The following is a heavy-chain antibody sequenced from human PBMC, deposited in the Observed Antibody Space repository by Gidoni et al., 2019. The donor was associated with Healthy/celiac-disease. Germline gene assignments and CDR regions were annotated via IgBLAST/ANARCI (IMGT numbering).Heavy chain of an antibody. D-gene: IGHD3-3*01. CDR1: GFTFSSYA. CDR2: ISYDGSNK. CDR3: ARDRPPLRFLEWLLFGDAFDI. J-gene: IGHJ3*02. V-gene: IGHV3-30-3*01. Sequence: VQLVESGGGVVQPGRSLRLSCAASGFTFSSYAMHWVRQAPGKGLEWVAVISYDGSNKYYADSVKGRFTISRDNSKNTLYLQMNSLRAEDTAVYYCARDRPPLRFLEWLLFGDAFDIWGQGAMVTVSS.